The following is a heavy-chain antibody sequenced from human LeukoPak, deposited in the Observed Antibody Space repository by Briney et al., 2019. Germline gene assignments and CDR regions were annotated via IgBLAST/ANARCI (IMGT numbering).Heavy chain of an antibody. D-gene: IGHD6-6*01. CDR3: AKVGLGSSAFYFDY. CDR2: ISWNSGSI. CDR1: GFTFDDYA. Sequence: GGSLRLSCAASGFTFDDYAMHWVRQAPGKGLKWVSGISWNSGSIGYADSVKGRFTISRDSARKSLYLQMNSLRAEDTALYYCAKVGLGSSAFYFDYWGQGTLVTVSS. J-gene: IGHJ4*02. V-gene: IGHV3-9*01.